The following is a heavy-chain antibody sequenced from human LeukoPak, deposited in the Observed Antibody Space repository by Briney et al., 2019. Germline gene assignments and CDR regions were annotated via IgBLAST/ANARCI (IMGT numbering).Heavy chain of an antibody. CDR3: ARRWRGYCSGGSCYWFDP. V-gene: IGHV5-51*01. CDR1: GYSFTSYW. D-gene: IGHD2-15*01. Sequence: GESLKISCKGSGYSFTSYWIGWVRQMPGKGLEWMGIIYPGDSDTRYSPSFQGQVTISADKSISTAYLQWSSLRASDTAVYYCARRWRGYCSGGSCYWFDPWGQGTLVTVSS. CDR2: IYPGDSDT. J-gene: IGHJ5*02.